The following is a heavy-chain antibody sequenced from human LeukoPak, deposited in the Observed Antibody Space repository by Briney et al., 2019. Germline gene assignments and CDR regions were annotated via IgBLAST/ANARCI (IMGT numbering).Heavy chain of an antibody. CDR2: IYHSGST. D-gene: IGHD6-6*01. V-gene: IGHV4-38-2*02. J-gene: IGHJ4*02. CDR3: TSSPNQYYFDY. Sequence: SETLSLTCTVSAYSINNYYYWGWIRQPPGKGLEWIATIYHSGSTYYNPSLKSRVTISVDTSKNQVSLKLSSVTAADTAVYYCTSSPNQYYFDYWGQGTLVTVSS. CDR1: AYSINNYYY.